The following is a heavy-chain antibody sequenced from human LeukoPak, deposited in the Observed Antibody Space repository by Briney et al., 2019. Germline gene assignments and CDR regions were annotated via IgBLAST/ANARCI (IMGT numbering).Heavy chain of an antibody. CDR2: IYTSGST. Sequence: SETLSLNCTVSGGSISSYYWSWIRQPAGKGLEWIGRIYTSGSTNYNPSLKSRVTMSVDTSKNQFSLKLSSVTAADTAVYYCAREAYCSGGSCYSFISYWGQGTLVTVSS. V-gene: IGHV4-4*07. D-gene: IGHD2-15*01. CDR3: AREAYCSGGSCYSFISY. CDR1: GGSISSYY. J-gene: IGHJ4*02.